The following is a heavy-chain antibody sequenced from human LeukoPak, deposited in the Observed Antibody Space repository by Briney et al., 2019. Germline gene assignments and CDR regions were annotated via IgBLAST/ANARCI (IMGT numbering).Heavy chain of an antibody. CDR1: GFTFTTYA. V-gene: IGHV3-23*01. D-gene: IGHD1-14*01. CDR3: AKGYRSNDY. Sequence: QAGGSLRLSCAASGFTFTTYAMTWVRQAPGKGLEWVSSITSSGGSTYYADSVKGRFTISRDSSKNTLYLQMNSLKAEDTAIFYCAKGYRSNDYWGQGTLVTVSS. CDR2: ITSSGGST. J-gene: IGHJ4*02.